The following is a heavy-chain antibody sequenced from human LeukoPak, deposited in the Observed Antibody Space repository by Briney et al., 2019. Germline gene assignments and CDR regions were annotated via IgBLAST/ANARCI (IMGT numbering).Heavy chain of an antibody. CDR3: AKDIFPNSSGYYQPVYLSGMDV. D-gene: IGHD3-22*01. J-gene: IGHJ6*03. CDR2: ISWNSGSI. V-gene: IGHV3-9*01. Sequence: GGSLRLSCAASGLTFDEYAMHWVRQAPGKGLEWVSGISWNSGSIGYADSVKGRFTISRDNAENSLYLQMNSLRAEDTALYYCAKDIFPNSSGYYQPVYLSGMDVWGKGTTVTISS. CDR1: GLTFDEYA.